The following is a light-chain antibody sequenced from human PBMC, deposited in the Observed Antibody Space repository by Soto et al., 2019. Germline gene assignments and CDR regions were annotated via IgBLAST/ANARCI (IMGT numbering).Light chain of an antibody. CDR3: QQYNSYSRP. Sequence: QMTQSASSVSASVGDRVTITCRASQSISTYLNWYQQKPGKAPKLLIYGASSLESGVPSRFSGSGSGTEFTLTISSLQPDDVATYHCQQYNSYSRPFGQGTKVAIK. J-gene: IGKJ1*01. CDR2: GAS. V-gene: IGKV1-5*01. CDR1: QSISTY.